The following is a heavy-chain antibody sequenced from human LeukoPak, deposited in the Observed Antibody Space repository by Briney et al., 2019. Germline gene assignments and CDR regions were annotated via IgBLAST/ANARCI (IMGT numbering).Heavy chain of an antibody. CDR2: ISAYNGNT. D-gene: IGHD6-25*01. CDR3: ARSRLSLDY. V-gene: IGHV1-18*01. Sequence: GASVKVSCKVSGYTLTELSMHWVRQAPGKGLEWMGWISAYNGNTNYAQKLQGRVTMTTDTSTSTAYMELRSLRSDDTAVYYCARSRLSLDYWGQGTLVTVSS. J-gene: IGHJ4*02. CDR1: GYTLTELS.